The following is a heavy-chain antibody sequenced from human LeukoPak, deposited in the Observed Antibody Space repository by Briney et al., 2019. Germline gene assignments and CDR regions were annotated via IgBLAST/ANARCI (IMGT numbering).Heavy chain of an antibody. J-gene: IGHJ3*02. V-gene: IGHV3-33*01. CDR3: ARESKPIAAAAPDAFDI. D-gene: IGHD6-13*01. CDR2: IWYDGSNK. Sequence: PGGSLRLSCAASGFTFSSYGMHWVRQAPGKGLEWVAVIWYDGSNKYYADSVKGRFTISRDNSKNTLYLQMNSLRAEDTAVYYCARESKPIAAAAPDAFDIWGQGTMVTVSS. CDR1: GFTFSSYG.